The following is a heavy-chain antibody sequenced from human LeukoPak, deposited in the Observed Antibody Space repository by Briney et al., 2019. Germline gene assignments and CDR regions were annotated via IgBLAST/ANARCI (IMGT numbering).Heavy chain of an antibody. J-gene: IGHJ4*02. V-gene: IGHV1-18*01. CDR3: ARVNSGNYYSLDY. D-gene: IGHD1-26*01. CDR2: ISLYNGNT. CDR1: GYTFRTSG. Sequence: ASVKVSCKASGYTFRTSGITWVRQAPGQGLEWMGWISLYNGNTNYAQKLQGRVTMTTDTSTSTAYMELRSLRSDDTAVYYCARVNSGNYYSLDYWGQGTLVTVSS.